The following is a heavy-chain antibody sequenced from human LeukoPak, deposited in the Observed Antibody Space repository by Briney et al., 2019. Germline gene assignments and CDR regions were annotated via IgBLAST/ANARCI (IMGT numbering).Heavy chain of an antibody. CDR1: GFTVSSNY. CDR2: IKSKTDGGTT. D-gene: IGHD1-20*01. J-gene: IGHJ4*02. V-gene: IGHV3-15*01. Sequence: GGSLRLSCAASGFTVSSNYMSWVRQAPGKGLEWVGRIKSKTDGGTTDYAAPVKGRFTISRDDSKNTLYLQMNSLKTEDTAVYYCTTAPYNWNDYWGQGTLVTVSS. CDR3: TTAPYNWNDY.